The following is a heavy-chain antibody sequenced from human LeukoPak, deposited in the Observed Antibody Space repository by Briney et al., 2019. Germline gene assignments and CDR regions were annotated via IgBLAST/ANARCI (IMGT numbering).Heavy chain of an antibody. Sequence: GGSLRLSCAASGFTFSSDWMSWVRQAPGKGLEWVASIKPDGSDKYYVDSLRGRFTISRDNAKNSLYLQMNSLRAEDTAVYYCAKLRGVVTTWDYWGLGTLVTVSS. CDR1: GFTFSSDW. CDR2: IKPDGSDK. D-gene: IGHD5-12*01. V-gene: IGHV3-7*03. J-gene: IGHJ4*02. CDR3: AKLRGVVTTWDY.